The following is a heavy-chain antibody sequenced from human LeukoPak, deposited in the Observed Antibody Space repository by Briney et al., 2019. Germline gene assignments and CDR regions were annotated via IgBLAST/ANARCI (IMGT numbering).Heavy chain of an antibody. J-gene: IGHJ3*02. CDR2: ISAYNGNT. CDR3: ARASGITGTSRTSDDAFDI. CDR1: GYTFSTYG. D-gene: IGHD1-7*01. Sequence: GASVAVSCKAAGYTFSTYGIAWVRQARGQGLEWMGLISAYNGNTNYAQRLQGRVTMTTDTSTNTAYMELRSLRSDDTAVYYCARASGITGTSRTSDDAFDIWGQGTMVTVSS. V-gene: IGHV1-18*04.